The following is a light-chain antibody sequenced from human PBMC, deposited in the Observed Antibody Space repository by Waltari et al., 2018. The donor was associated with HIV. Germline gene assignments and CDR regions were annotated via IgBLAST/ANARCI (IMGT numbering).Light chain of an antibody. J-gene: IGKJ1*01. CDR2: GAS. Sequence: VLTQSPGTLSLSPGQRATLSCRPSQSVSSSYLAWYQQKPGQAPRLHIYGASSRATGIPDRFSGSGSGTDFTLTISRLEPEDFAVYYCQQYGSSPWTFGQGTKVEIK. CDR3: QQYGSSPWT. CDR1: QSVSSSY. V-gene: IGKV3-20*01.